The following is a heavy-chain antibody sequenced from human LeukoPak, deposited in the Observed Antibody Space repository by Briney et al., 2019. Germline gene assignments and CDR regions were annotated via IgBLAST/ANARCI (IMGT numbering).Heavy chain of an antibody. CDR1: GYTFTSYG. V-gene: IGHV1-18*01. Sequence: ASVTVSCKASGYTFTSYGISWVRQAPGQGLEWMGWISAYNGNTNYAQKLQGRVTMTTDTSTSTAYMELRSLRSDDTAVYYCARGGAYYYGSGSYWGYDYWGQGTLVTVSS. D-gene: IGHD3-10*01. CDR2: ISAYNGNT. J-gene: IGHJ4*02. CDR3: ARGGAYYYGSGSYWGYDY.